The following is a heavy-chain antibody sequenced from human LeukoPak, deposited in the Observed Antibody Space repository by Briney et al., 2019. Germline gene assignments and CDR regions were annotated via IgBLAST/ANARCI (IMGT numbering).Heavy chain of an antibody. Sequence: SQTLSLTCAVSGGSISSGGYYWSWIRQHPGKGLEWIAYIYYSGSTYYNPSLKSRVTISVDTSKNQFSLKLSSVTAADTAVYYCARFHTSGYYRHFDFWGQGTLVTVSS. CDR2: IYYSGST. CDR3: ARFHTSGYYRHFDF. J-gene: IGHJ4*02. CDR1: GGSISSGGYY. D-gene: IGHD3-22*01. V-gene: IGHV4-31*11.